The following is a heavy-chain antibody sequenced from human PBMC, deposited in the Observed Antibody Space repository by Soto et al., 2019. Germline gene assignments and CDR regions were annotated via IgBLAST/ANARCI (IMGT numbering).Heavy chain of an antibody. CDR2: ISTHNGDT. D-gene: IGHD6-6*01. CDR1: GYTFISYG. Sequence: ASVKVSCKAAGYTFISYGISWVRQAPGQGLEWMGWISTHNGDTNNSPKLQGRVTLTTDTSTSTTYMELRSLRSDDTAVQYCAREGESIAAPNPRGGWFDPWGQGTLVTVSS. J-gene: IGHJ5*02. V-gene: IGHV1-18*04. CDR3: AREGESIAAPNPRGGWFDP.